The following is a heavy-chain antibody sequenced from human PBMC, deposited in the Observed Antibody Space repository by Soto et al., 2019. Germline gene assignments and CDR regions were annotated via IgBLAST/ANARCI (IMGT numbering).Heavy chain of an antibody. J-gene: IGHJ4*02. D-gene: IGHD6-19*01. CDR1: GFSFVNYA. CDR3: AKATTNGGWFNPFDS. Sequence: EVQLLESGGGLVQPGGSLRLSCTASGFSFVNYAMNWVRQAPGKGLGWVSGLSGSGTSTYYADSVKGRFTISRENSRDTLFLQMNSLTADDTAVYYCAKATTNGGWFNPFDSWGQGALVTVSS. CDR2: LSGSGTST. V-gene: IGHV3-23*01.